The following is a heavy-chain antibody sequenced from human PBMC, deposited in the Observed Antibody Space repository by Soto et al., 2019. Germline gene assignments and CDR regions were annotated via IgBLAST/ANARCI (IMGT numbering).Heavy chain of an antibody. CDR1: GGSISSYY. V-gene: IGHV4-59*06. J-gene: IGHJ4*02. Sequence: SETLSLTCTVSGGSISSYYWSRIRQPPGKGLEWIGYIYYSGGTYYNPSLKSRVTISVDTSKNQFSLKLSSVTAADTAVYYCARSFGVAEAGPFDYWGQGTLVTVSS. CDR3: ARSFGVAEAGPFDY. D-gene: IGHD6-13*01. CDR2: IYYSGGT.